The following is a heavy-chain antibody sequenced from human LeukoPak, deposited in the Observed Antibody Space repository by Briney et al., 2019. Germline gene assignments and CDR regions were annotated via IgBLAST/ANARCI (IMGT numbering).Heavy chain of an antibody. Sequence: GGSLKLSCAASGFTFSGSAIHWVRQSSGKGLEWVGQIDKKDKGYATATAYAASVKGRFTISRDDSINTAYLQMKSLKTEDTALYYCTRDSGTYIWFDPWGQGTLVTVSS. CDR3: TRDSGTYIWFDP. V-gene: IGHV3-73*01. CDR1: GFTFSGSA. D-gene: IGHD1-26*01. CDR2: IDKKDKGYATAT. J-gene: IGHJ5*02.